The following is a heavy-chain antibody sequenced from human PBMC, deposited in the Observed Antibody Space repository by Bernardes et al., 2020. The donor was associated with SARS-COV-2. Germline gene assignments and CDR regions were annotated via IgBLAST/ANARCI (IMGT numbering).Heavy chain of an antibody. CDR2: ITGSGDST. Sequence: GGSLRLSCEASGFTFSSYTMNWVRQAPGKGLEWVSTITGSGDSTYYADSVKGRFTISRDTSKDRLHQQMNRLRDDDTVVYFWAKRRVEWELLHYFDAWGQGTLVTVSS. CDR3: AKRRVEWELLHYFDA. V-gene: IGHV3-23*01. D-gene: IGHD3-3*01. J-gene: IGHJ4*02. CDR1: GFTFSSYT.